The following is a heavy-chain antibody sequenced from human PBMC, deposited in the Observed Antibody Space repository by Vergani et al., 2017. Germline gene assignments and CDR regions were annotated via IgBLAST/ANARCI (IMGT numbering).Heavy chain of an antibody. CDR2: IIPIFGTA. J-gene: IGHJ5*02. D-gene: IGHD3-10*01. Sequence: QVQLVQSGAEVKKPGSSVKVSCKASGGTFSSYAISWVRQAPGQGLEWMGGIIPIFGTANYAQKFQGRVTITADESTSTAYMELSSLRSEDTAVYYCARDRYELRLYYGSWSYYFFDPWGQGTLVTVSS. CDR1: GGTFSSYA. CDR3: ARDRYELRLYYGSWSYYFFDP. V-gene: IGHV1-69*12.